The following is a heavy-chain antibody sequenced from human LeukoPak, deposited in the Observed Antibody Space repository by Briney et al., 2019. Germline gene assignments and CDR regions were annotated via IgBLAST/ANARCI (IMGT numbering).Heavy chain of an antibody. CDR1: GFTFNNYA. V-gene: IGHV3-23*01. Sequence: GGSLRLSCAASGFTFNNYAMNWVRQAPGKGLEWVSYIRGGGSNTRYSDSVKGRFIISRDNSKNILYLQMNSLRAEDTAIYYCAKCSASYSSGAFDVWGRGTMVTVSS. D-gene: IGHD3-10*02. CDR3: AKCSASYSSGAFDV. J-gene: IGHJ3*01. CDR2: IRGGGSNT.